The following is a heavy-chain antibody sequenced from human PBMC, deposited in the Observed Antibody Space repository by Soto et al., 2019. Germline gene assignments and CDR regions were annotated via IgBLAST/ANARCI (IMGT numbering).Heavy chain of an antibody. V-gene: IGHV4-31*03. Sequence: PSETLSLTCTVSGGSISSGGYYWSWIRQHPGKGLEWIGYIYYSGSTYYNPSLKSRVTISVDTSKNQFSLKLSSVTAADTAVYYCARHGSCSGGSSCFLGWFDSWGQGTLVTVSS. CDR1: GGSISSGGYY. CDR2: IYYSGST. D-gene: IGHD2-15*01. J-gene: IGHJ5*01. CDR3: ARHGSCSGGSSCFLGWFDS.